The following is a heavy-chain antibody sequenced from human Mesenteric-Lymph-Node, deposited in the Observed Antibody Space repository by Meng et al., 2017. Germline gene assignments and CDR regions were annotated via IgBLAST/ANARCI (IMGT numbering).Heavy chain of an antibody. CDR2: MNTKCVVT. Sequence: QGQAEARGAGVKKQGSTMKICSKFSGHTIHGYYRDPVREVAGLGLMNTKCVVTYYGQKIQGRDILTRDTTVNNASMEMSNMRSEDTAVYYSASVHCAYGGNPGRFAHWGQGTLVTVSS. CDR1: GHTIHGYY. D-gene: IGHD4-23*01. V-gene: IGHV1-2*06. J-gene: IGHJ5*02. CDR3: ASVHCAYGGNPGRFAH.